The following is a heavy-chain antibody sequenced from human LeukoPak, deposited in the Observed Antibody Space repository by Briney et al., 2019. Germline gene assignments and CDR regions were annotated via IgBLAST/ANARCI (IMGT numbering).Heavy chain of an antibody. CDR1: GFTFSSYA. CDR2: ISYDGSNK. Sequence: GGSLRLSCAASGFTFSSYAMHWVRQAPGKGLEWVAVISYDGSNKYYADSVKDRFTISRDNSKNTLYLQMNSLRAEDTAVYYCASPNSVTMVRGVTTDYWGQGTLVTVSS. J-gene: IGHJ4*02. CDR3: ASPNSVTMVRGVTTDY. D-gene: IGHD3-10*01. V-gene: IGHV3-30-3*01.